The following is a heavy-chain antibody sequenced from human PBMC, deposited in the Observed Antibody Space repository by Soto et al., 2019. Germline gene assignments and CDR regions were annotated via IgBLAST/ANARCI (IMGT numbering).Heavy chain of an antibody. D-gene: IGHD3-10*01. J-gene: IGHJ5*02. Sequence: PGGSLRLSCAASGFTFSSYAMSWVRQAPGKGLEWVSAISGSGGSTYYADSVKGRFTISRDNSKNTLYLQMNSLRAEDTAVYYCAKLPRDLLWFGDYGYNWFDPWGQGTLVTVSS. CDR3: AKLPRDLLWFGDYGYNWFDP. CDR2: ISGSGGST. CDR1: GFTFSSYA. V-gene: IGHV3-23*01.